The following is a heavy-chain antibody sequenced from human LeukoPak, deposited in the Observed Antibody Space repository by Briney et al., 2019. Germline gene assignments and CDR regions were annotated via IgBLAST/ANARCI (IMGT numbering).Heavy chain of an antibody. CDR1: GFTFSNYG. Sequence: QPGRSLRLSCAASGFTFSNYGMHWVRQAPGKGLEWVAVISYDGSNKYYADSVKGRSTISRDNSKNTLYLQMNSLRAEDTAVYYCAKFAVTHYFDYWGQGTLVTVSS. CDR3: AKFAVTHYFDY. V-gene: IGHV3-30*18. D-gene: IGHD4-17*01. CDR2: ISYDGSNK. J-gene: IGHJ4*02.